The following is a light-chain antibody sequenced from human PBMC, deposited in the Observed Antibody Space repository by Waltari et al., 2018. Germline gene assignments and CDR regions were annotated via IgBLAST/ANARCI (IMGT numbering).Light chain of an antibody. CDR1: QRSTNW. Sequence: DVQITQSPSTLSASVGDSVTITCRARQRSTNWLAWYQQKPGKAPKLLIYRTSNLESGVPSRFSGSGSGTEFTLTISSLQADDFVTYYCQHYGTLWTFGQGTKVEVK. V-gene: IGKV1-5*03. CDR2: RTS. CDR3: QHYGTLWT. J-gene: IGKJ1*01.